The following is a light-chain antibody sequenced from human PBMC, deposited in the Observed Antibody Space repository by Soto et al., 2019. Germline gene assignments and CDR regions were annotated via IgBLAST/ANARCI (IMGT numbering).Light chain of an antibody. J-gene: IGKJ1*01. CDR2: GAS. V-gene: IGKV3-20*01. Sequence: EIVLTQSPGSLSLSPGQRATLSCRASQSVDTTFFAWYQKKPGRAPRLLIYGASKRATGIPDSFSGSGSGTDFTLIISRLEPEDFAVYYCQQYMSSVTFGQGTKVEIK. CDR3: QQYMSSVT. CDR1: QSVDTTF.